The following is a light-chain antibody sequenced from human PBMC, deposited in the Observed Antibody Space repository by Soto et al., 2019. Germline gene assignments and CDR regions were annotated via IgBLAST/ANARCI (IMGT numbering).Light chain of an antibody. CDR2: GAS. V-gene: IGKV3-11*01. CDR1: QSVGYN. CDR3: QQRSSWIT. Sequence: EIVLTQSPGSLSPSPGQRSTLSCRASQSVGYNMAWYQQKPGQPPKLLIFGASNRATDIPARLSGSGSATEFTLTISSIAPEDFAVYYCQQRSSWITFGQGTRLEIK. J-gene: IGKJ5*01.